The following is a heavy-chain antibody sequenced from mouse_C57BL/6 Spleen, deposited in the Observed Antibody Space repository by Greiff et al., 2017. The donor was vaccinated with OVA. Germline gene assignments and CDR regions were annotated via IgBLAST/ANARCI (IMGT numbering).Heavy chain of an antibody. J-gene: IGHJ3*01. Sequence: VQLKQSGPELVKPGASVKIPCKASGYTFTDYNMDWVKQSHGKSLEWIGDINPNNGGTIYNQKFKGKATLTVDKSSSTAYMELRSLTSEDTAVYYCARSPTVVATPFAYWGQGTLVTVSA. V-gene: IGHV1-18*01. CDR3: ARSPTVVATPFAY. CDR1: GYTFTDYN. CDR2: INPNNGGT. D-gene: IGHD1-1*01.